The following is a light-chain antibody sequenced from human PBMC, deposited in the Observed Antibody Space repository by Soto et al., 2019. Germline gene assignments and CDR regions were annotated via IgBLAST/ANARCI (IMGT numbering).Light chain of an antibody. CDR3: AAWDDSLSGVV. J-gene: IGLJ2*01. V-gene: IGLV1-47*01. CDR2: RNN. Sequence: QSVLTQPPSASGTPGQRVTISCSGSSSNIGSNFIYWYQQLPGTAPKLLIYRNNERPSGVPDRFSGSKSGTSASLAISGLRCEDEADYHCAAWDDSLSGVVFGGGTKVTVL. CDR1: SSNIGSNF.